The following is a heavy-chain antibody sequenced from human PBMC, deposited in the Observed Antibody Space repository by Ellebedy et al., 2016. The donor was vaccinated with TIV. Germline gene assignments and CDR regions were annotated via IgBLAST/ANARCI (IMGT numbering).Heavy chain of an antibody. CDR3: ARDSRYNWNDWDYYHMDV. J-gene: IGHJ6*03. CDR2: INTNTGNP. CDR1: GYTFGNNA. D-gene: IGHD1-1*01. V-gene: IGHV7-4-1*02. Sequence: ASVKVSCKTSGYTFGNNAMNWVRQAPGQGLEWMGWINTNTGNPTYSQGFRGQFVFSLDTSVSTAYLEISRLRAEDTAVYYCARDSRYNWNDWDYYHMDVWGKGTTVTVSS.